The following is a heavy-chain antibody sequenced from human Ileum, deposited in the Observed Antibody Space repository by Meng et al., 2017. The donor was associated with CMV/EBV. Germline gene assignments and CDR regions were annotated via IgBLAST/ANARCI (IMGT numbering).Heavy chain of an antibody. CDR2: ISNKAKGYTT. V-gene: IGHV3-72*01. J-gene: IGHJ4*02. CDR3: VRVVD. D-gene: IGHD2-21*01. Sequence: GGSLRLSCAASGFTFSDYYMSWIRQAPGKGLEWVGRISNKAKGYTTEYAASVKGRFTISRGDSENLLYLQMNSLKTEDTAVYYCVRVVDWGQGTLVTVSS. CDR1: GFTFSDYY.